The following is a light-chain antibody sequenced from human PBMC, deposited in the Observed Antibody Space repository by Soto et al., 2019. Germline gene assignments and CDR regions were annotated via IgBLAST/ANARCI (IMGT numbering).Light chain of an antibody. J-gene: IGKJ4*01. CDR3: QQYYSFPPG. CDR1: QSISNH. V-gene: IGKV1-39*01. Sequence: DIQMTQSPSSLSASVEDRVIITCRASQSISNHLNWYQQKPGKAPKLLIFAASSLQSGVPSRFSGSGSGTDFTLTISCLQSEDFATYYCQQYYSFPPGFGGGTKVDIK. CDR2: AAS.